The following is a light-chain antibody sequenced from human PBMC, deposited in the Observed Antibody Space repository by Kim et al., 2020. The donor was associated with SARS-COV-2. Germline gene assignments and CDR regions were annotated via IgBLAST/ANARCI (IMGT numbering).Light chain of an antibody. CDR3: QAWDSSTYV. Sequence: SYELTQPPSVPVSPGQTASITCSGDKLGDKYACWYQQKPGQSPVLVIYQDSKRPSGIPERFSGSNSGNTATLPISGTQAMDEADYYCQAWDSSTYVFGTG. CDR2: QDS. V-gene: IGLV3-1*01. J-gene: IGLJ1*01. CDR1: KLGDKY.